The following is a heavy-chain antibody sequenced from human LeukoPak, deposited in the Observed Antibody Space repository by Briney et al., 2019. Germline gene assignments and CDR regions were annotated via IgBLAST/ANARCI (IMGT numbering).Heavy chain of an antibody. Sequence: PGGSLRLSCAASGLTFSSSWMAWVRKAPGKGLEWVGNIKEDGTAKNYVVSVRGRFTISRDNAKNSLYMQMNSLRAEDTAVYYCARDPRGYFGEVIKNWFDPWGQGTLVTVSS. J-gene: IGHJ5*02. CDR1: GLTFSSSW. V-gene: IGHV3-7*01. CDR3: ARDPRGYFGEVIKNWFDP. CDR2: IKEDGTAK. D-gene: IGHD3-3*01.